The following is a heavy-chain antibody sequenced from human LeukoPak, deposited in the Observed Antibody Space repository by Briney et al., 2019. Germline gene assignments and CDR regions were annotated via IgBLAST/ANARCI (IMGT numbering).Heavy chain of an antibody. CDR2: MSPNSGDT. J-gene: IGHJ4*02. CDR3: ARGPPNWGYDY. V-gene: IGHV1-8*01. Sequence: ASVKVSCKASGYTFTSYDFNWVRQATGQRPEWMGWMSPNSGDTGYAQKFQDRVTKTRNTSISTAYMELSSLRSDDTAVYYCARGPPNWGYDYWGPGTLVTVSS. D-gene: IGHD7-27*01. CDR1: GYTFTSYD.